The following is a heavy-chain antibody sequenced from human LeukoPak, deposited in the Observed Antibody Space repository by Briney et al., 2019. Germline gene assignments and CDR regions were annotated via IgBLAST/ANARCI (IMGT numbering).Heavy chain of an antibody. CDR3: ARANNSSWHN. V-gene: IGHV3-7*01. Sequence: GGSLRLSCVASGFTFGKYWMSWVRHAPGRGLDWVANIKPDGSAEYYAASVKGRFTVSRDNAKNSLYLQMNSLRVEDTAVYYCARANNSSWHNWGQGTLVTVSS. D-gene: IGHD6-13*01. J-gene: IGHJ4*02. CDR2: IKPDGSAE. CDR1: GFTFGKYW.